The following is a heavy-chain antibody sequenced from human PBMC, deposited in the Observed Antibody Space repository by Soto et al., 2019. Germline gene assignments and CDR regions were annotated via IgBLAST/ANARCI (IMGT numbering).Heavy chain of an antibody. J-gene: IGHJ6*03. CDR1: GGSISSSSYY. Sequence: ETLSLTCTDSGGSISSSSYYWGWIRQPPGKGLEWIGSIYYSGSTYYNPSLKSRVTISVDTSKNQFSLKLSSVTAADTAVYYCASNLPVGYSSGWIYYYYMDVWGKGTTVTVSS. CDR3: ASNLPVGYSSGWIYYYYMDV. V-gene: IGHV4-39*01. D-gene: IGHD6-19*01. CDR2: IYYSGST.